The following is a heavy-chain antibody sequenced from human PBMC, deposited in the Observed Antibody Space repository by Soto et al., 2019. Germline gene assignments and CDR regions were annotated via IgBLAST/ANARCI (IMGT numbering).Heavy chain of an antibody. D-gene: IGHD6-13*01. CDR3: ARRHSSSSAFDP. Sequence: RGEALKISCKGSGYSFTKYWIGWVRQMPGKGLEWMGRIDPSDSYTNYSPSFQGHVTISADKSISTAYLQWSSLKASDTAMYYCARRHSSSSAFDPWGQGTLVTVSS. CDR1: GYSFTKYW. J-gene: IGHJ5*02. V-gene: IGHV5-10-1*01. CDR2: IDPSDSYT.